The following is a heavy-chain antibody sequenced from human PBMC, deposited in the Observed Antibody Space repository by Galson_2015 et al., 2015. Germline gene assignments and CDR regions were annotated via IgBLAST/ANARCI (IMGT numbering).Heavy chain of an antibody. D-gene: IGHD3-3*01. CDR2: IYWDDDK. CDR1: GFSLSTSGVG. Sequence: PALVKPTQTLTLTCTFSGFSLSTSGVGVGWIRQPPGKALEWLALIYWDDDKRYSPSLESRLTITKDTSKNQVVLTMTNMDPVDTATYYCAHVGRPAIFNYYGMDVWGQGTTVTVSS. V-gene: IGHV2-5*02. CDR3: AHVGRPAIFNYYGMDV. J-gene: IGHJ6*02.